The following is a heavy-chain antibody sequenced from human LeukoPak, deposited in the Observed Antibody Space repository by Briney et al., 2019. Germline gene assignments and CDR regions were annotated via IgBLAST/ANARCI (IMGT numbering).Heavy chain of an antibody. Sequence: GGSLRVSCAACGCTFSSHGMHWVRQAPGKGLDWVAFIRYDGSKKFYADSVKGRFTISRDNSKNTLDLQMNSLRTDDTAVYYCAKVDDYYGSGSYLVDSWGQGTLVTVSS. CDR3: AKVDDYYGSGSYLVDS. CDR2: IRYDGSKK. V-gene: IGHV3-30*02. CDR1: GCTFSSHG. J-gene: IGHJ4*02. D-gene: IGHD3-10*01.